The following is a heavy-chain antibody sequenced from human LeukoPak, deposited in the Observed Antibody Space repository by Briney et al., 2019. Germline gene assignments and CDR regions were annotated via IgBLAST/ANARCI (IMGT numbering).Heavy chain of an antibody. CDR2: VVPVFGTT. V-gene: IGHV1-69*13. CDR1: GGIFNDYG. J-gene: IGHJ4*02. Sequence: SVKVSCKASGGIFNDYGINWVRQAPGLGLEWMGGVVPVFGTTNSAQRFQGRVSITADESTNTAYMEVSSLRSEDTAVYYCATLGFLGATRFLDNWGQGTLVTVSS. D-gene: IGHD1-26*01. CDR3: ATLGFLGATRFLDN.